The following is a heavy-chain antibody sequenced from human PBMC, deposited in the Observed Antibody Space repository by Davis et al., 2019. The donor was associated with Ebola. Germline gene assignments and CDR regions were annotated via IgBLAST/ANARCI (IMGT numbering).Heavy chain of an antibody. Sequence: SVTVSCQASGGTFSSSAISWVRQAPGQGLEWMGGIIPILGIANYAQKFQGRVTITADESTSTAYMELSSLRSEDTAVYYCARSGGAPAAPDIWGQGTTVTVSS. CDR2: IIPILGIA. CDR3: ARSGGAPAAPDI. CDR1: GGTFSSSA. J-gene: IGHJ3*02. V-gene: IGHV1-69*10. D-gene: IGHD2-2*01.